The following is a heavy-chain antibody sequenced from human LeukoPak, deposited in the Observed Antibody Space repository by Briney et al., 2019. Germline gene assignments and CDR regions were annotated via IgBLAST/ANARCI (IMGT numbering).Heavy chain of an antibody. Sequence: GGSLRLSCAASGFTFSIYGIHWVRQAPDKGLEWGAFIRYDGSNKYYADSVKGRFTITRDNSKNTLYLQMNSLRAEDTAVYYCAKERKTYVYDTSGYPIDYWGQGTLVTVSS. CDR2: IRYDGSNK. J-gene: IGHJ4*02. D-gene: IGHD3-22*01. CDR1: GFTFSIYG. V-gene: IGHV3-30*02. CDR3: AKERKTYVYDTSGYPIDY.